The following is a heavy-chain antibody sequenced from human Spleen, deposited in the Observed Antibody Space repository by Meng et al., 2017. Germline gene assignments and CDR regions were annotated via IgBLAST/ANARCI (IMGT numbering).Heavy chain of an antibody. D-gene: IGHD4-11*01. J-gene: IGHJ4*02. Sequence: QVQLQQWGAGLLKPSETLSLTCAVYGGSFSGYYWSWIRQPPGKGLEWIGEINHSGSTNYNPSLKSRVTISVDTSKNQFSLKLSSVTAADTAVYYCARGPTTMAHDFDYWGQGTRVTVDS. CDR3: ARGPTTMAHDFDY. V-gene: IGHV4-34*01. CDR1: GGSFSGYY. CDR2: INHSGST.